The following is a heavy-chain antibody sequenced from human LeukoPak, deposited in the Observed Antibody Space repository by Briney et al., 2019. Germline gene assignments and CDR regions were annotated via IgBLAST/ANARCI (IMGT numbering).Heavy chain of an antibody. CDR3: ARLDGVYSGSSTHNFDY. J-gene: IGHJ4*02. CDR1: GFTFSSYA. CDR2: INSDGNST. V-gene: IGHV3-74*01. D-gene: IGHD1-26*01. Sequence: QPGGSLRLSCAASGFTFSSYAMSWVRQAPGKGLVWVSRINSDGNSTSYADSVKGRFTISRDNAKNTLYLQMNSLRAEDTAVYYCARLDGVYSGSSTHNFDYWGQGTLVTVSS.